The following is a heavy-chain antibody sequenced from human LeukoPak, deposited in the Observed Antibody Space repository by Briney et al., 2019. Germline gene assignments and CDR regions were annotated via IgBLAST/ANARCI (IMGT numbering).Heavy chain of an antibody. CDR3: ARDSERVAGCLTLHYYYYYYMDV. CDR1: GFTFSSYG. D-gene: IGHD2-15*01. J-gene: IGHJ6*03. CDR2: IRYDGSNK. Sequence: GGSLRLSCAASGFTFSSYGMHWVRQAPGKGLEWVAFIRYDGSNKYYADSVKGRFTISRDNSKNTLYLQMNSLRAEDTAVYYCARDSERVAGCLTLHYYYYYYMDVWGKGTTVTVSS. V-gene: IGHV3-30*02.